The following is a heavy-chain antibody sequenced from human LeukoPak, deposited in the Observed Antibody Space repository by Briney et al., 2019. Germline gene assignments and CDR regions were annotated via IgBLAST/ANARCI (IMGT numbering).Heavy chain of an antibody. CDR1: GFTFSAYG. J-gene: IGHJ3*02. V-gene: IGHV3-30*18. D-gene: IGHD3-22*01. CDR3: AKELGGYDAFDI. Sequence: GGSLRLSCAASGFTFSAYGMHRVRQAPGKGLEWVAALSNGAKTNAYADAVKGRFTISRDNSRNTLFVQMNSLRPEDTAVYYCAKELGGYDAFDIWGQGTMVTVSS. CDR2: LSNGAKTN.